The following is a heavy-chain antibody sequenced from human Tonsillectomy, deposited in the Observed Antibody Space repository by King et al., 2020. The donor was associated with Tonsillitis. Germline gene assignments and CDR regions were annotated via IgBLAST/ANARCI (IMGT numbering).Heavy chain of an antibody. CDR3: AGGSGWVFDY. J-gene: IGHJ4*02. Sequence: VQLVESGGGLVQPGGSLRLSCAASGFTFSSFWMSWVRQAPGKGLEWVAIIKQDGSEKLYVVSVKGRFTISRDNAKNSPYLQMNSLRDEETAVYYCAGGSGWVFDYWGQGTLVTVSS. CDR2: IKQDGSEK. D-gene: IGHD6-25*01. V-gene: IGHV3-7*01. CDR1: GFTFSSFW.